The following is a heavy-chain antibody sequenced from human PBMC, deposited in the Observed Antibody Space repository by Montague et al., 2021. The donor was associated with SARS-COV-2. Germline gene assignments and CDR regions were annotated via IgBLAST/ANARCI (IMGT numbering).Heavy chain of an antibody. D-gene: IGHD6-13*01. J-gene: IGHJ5*02. CDR1: GVSISSYY. CDR3: ARGVASSEGNWFDP. V-gene: IGHV4-59*01. Sequence: SETLSLTCTVSGVSISSYYWIWIRQPPGKGLEWIGYIYYTGSTNYNPSLKSRVTISVDTSKNQFSLKLSSVTAADTAVYYCARGVASSEGNWFDPWGQRTLVTVSS. CDR2: IYYTGST.